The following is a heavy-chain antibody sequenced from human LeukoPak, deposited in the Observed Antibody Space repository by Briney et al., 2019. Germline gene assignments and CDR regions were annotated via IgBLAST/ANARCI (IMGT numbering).Heavy chain of an antibody. J-gene: IGHJ6*02. CDR3: ARTLRATIGYYYYYYGMDV. CDR2: IGTAGDT. Sequence: GSLRLSCAASGFTFSSYDMHWVRQATGKGLEWVSAIGTAGDTYYPGSVKGRFTISRENAKNSLYLQMNSLRAGDTAVYYCARTLRATIGYYYYYYGMDVWGQGTTVTVSS. D-gene: IGHD5-24*01. V-gene: IGHV3-13*01. CDR1: GFTFSSYD.